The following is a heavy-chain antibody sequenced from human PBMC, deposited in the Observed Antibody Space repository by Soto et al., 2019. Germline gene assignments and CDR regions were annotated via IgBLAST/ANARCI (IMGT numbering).Heavy chain of an antibody. CDR1: GFSFSSYA. J-gene: IGHJ4*01. V-gene: IGHV3-23*01. CDR3: AKHRGAARRKPTYFDY. CDR2: ISGSGGST. Sequence: GRSLRLSCAASGFSFSSYAMSWFRQAPGKGLEWVSAISGSGGSTYYADSVKGRFTISRGNSKNTLYLQMNSLRAEDTAVYYCAKHRGAARRKPTYFDYWGHGT. D-gene: IGHD6-6*01.